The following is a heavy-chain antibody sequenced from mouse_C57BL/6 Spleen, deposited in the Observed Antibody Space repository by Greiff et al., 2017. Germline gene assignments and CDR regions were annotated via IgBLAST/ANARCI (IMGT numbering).Heavy chain of an antibody. J-gene: IGHJ1*03. D-gene: IGHD2-4*01. V-gene: IGHV1-85*01. Sequence: QVQLKESGPELVKPGASVKLSCKASGYTFTSYDINWVKQRPGQGLEWIGWIYPRDGSTKYNEKFKGKATLTVDTSSSTAYMELHSLTSEDSAVYFCARWGYDYDWYFDVWGTGTTVTVSS. CDR3: ARWGYDYDWYFDV. CDR2: IYPRDGST. CDR1: GYTFTSYD.